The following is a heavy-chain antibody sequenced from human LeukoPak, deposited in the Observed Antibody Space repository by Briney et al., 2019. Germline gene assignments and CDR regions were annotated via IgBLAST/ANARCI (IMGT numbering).Heavy chain of an antibody. CDR2: ISSSSYTI. Sequence: WGSLRLSCVASGFSFSTFGMNWVRQAPGKGLEWVSYISSSSYTIYYADSVKGRFTVSRDDAKSSLYLQMNSLRAEDTAHYYCARMSTGDYDDYWGQGTLVTVSS. V-gene: IGHV3-48*01. J-gene: IGHJ4*02. CDR3: ARMSTGDYDDY. CDR1: GFSFSTFG. D-gene: IGHD2-8*02.